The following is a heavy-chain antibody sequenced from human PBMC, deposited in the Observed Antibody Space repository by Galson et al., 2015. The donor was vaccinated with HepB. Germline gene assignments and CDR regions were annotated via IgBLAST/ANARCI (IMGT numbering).Heavy chain of an antibody. CDR2: IKRDGSER. D-gene: IGHD2/OR15-2a*01. CDR3: ARNRGMDV. CDR1: GFTFSSYW. Sequence: SLRLSCAASGFTFSSYWMTWVRQAPGKGPEWVANIKRDGSERYYVDSVKGRFTISRDNAKNSLYLQMNSLRAEDTAVYYCARNRGMDVWGQGTTVTVSS. J-gene: IGHJ6*02. V-gene: IGHV3-7*01.